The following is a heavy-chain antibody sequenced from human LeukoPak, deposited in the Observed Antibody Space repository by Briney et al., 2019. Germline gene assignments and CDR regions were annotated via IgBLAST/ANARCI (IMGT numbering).Heavy chain of an antibody. D-gene: IGHD6-13*01. CDR3: AREWVEYSNTWSHFDY. CDR1: GFTFSSYG. Sequence: GGSLRLSCAASGFTFSSYGMHWVRQAPGKGLEWVAVISYDGSNKYYADSVKGRFTISRDNSKNTLYLQMGSLRAEDMAVYYCAREWVEYSNTWSHFDYWGQGTLVTVSS. V-gene: IGHV3-30*03. J-gene: IGHJ4*02. CDR2: ISYDGSNK.